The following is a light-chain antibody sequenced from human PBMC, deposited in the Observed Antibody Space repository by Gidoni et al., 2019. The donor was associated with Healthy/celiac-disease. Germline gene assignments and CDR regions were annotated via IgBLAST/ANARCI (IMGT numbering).Light chain of an antibody. Sequence: EIVLTQSPGTLSLSPGERATLSCRASQSVSSSYLAWYQQKPGQAPRLLIYGASSRATGIPDRFSDSGSGTDFTLTISRLEPEDFAVYYCQQYGSSLWTFXXXTKVEIK. J-gene: IGKJ1*01. V-gene: IGKV3-20*01. CDR2: GAS. CDR1: QSVSSSY. CDR3: QQYGSSLWT.